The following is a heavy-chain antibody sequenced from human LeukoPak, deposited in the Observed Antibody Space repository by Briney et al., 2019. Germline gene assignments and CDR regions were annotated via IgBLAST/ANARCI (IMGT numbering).Heavy chain of an antibody. Sequence: GGSLRLSCAASGFTFSSYEMNWVRQAPGEGLEWVSYISSSGSTIYYADSVKGRFTISRDNAKNSLYLQMNSLRAEDTAVYYCARGGEWFSAGGVFDYWGQGTLVTVSS. CDR1: GFTFSSYE. CDR3: ARGGEWFSAGGVFDY. J-gene: IGHJ4*02. D-gene: IGHD2-8*01. V-gene: IGHV3-48*03. CDR2: ISSSGSTI.